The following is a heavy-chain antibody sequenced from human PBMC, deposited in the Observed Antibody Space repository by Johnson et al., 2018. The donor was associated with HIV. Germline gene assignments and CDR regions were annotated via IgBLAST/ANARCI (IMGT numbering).Heavy chain of an antibody. D-gene: IGHD3-16*01. CDR1: GFTFDDYG. V-gene: IGHV3-23*04. J-gene: IGHJ3*02. Sequence: VQLVESGGGVVRPGESLRLSCAASGFTFDDYGMSWVRHAPGKGLEWVSAISGSGGSTYYADSVKGRFTIPRDNSKHTLYLQMHSLRAEDTAVYYCARDILRFDAFDIWGQGTMVTVSS. CDR3: ARDILRFDAFDI. CDR2: ISGSGGST.